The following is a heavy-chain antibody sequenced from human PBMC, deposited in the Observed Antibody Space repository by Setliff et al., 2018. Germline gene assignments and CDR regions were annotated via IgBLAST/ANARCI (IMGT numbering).Heavy chain of an antibody. CDR2: IYHTGST. Sequence: SETLSLTCTVSGGSISSSSYYWGWIRQAPGKGLEWIGEIYHTGSTNYNPSLKSRVNISVDKSKNQFSLRLSSVTAADTAVYYCARATAPIVVKDAFDIWGQGTMVTVSS. V-gene: IGHV4-39*07. J-gene: IGHJ3*02. D-gene: IGHD3-22*01. CDR3: ARATAPIVVKDAFDI. CDR1: GGSISSSSYY.